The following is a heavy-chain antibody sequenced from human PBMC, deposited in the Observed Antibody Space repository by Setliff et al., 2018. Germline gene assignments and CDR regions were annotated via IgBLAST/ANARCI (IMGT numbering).Heavy chain of an antibody. V-gene: IGHV1-3*01. D-gene: IGHD3-22*01. J-gene: IGHJ5*02. CDR2: INAGNGNT. CDR1: GYTFTSYA. Sequence: GASVKVSCKASGYTFTSYAMHWVRQAPGQRHEWMGWINAGNGNTKYSQKFQGRVTITADKSTSTAYMELSSLRSEDTAVYYCARAPSSTVINWFDPWGQGTLVTVSS. CDR3: ARAPSSTVINWFDP.